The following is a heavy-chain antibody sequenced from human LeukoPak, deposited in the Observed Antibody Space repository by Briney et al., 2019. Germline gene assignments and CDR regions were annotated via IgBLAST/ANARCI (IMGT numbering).Heavy chain of an antibody. CDR1: GFTFCSYG. D-gene: IGHD3-22*01. V-gene: IGHV3-30*18. CDR3: AKGAYYYDSSAFDY. Sequence: GGSLRLSCAASGFTFCSYGMHWVRQAPGKGLEWVAVISYDGSNKYYADSVKGRFTISRDNSKNTLYLQMNSLRAEDTAVYYCAKGAYYYDSSAFDYWGQGTLVTVSS. J-gene: IGHJ4*02. CDR2: ISYDGSNK.